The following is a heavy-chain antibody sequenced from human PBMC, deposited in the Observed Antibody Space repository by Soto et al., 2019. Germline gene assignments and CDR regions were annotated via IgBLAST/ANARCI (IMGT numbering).Heavy chain of an antibody. CDR1: GFTFSTYT. Sequence: GSLRLSCSASGFTFSTYTMHWVRQAPGKGLEYVSSIISNGGKTYYADSVKGRFSISRDNSKNTVYLQMSSLRAEDTAVYYCVKVRFGTYYYFDSWGQGTLVTVSS. CDR2: IISNGGKT. CDR3: VKVRFGTYYYFDS. J-gene: IGHJ4*02. D-gene: IGHD1-26*01. V-gene: IGHV3-64D*06.